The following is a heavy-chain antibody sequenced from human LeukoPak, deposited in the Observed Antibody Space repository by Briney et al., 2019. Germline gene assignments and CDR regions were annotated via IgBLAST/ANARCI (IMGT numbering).Heavy chain of an antibody. CDR1: GFTFSSYW. Sequence: PGGSLRLSCAASGFTFSSYWMSWVRQAPGKGLEWVANIKQDGSEKYYVGSVRGRFTISRDNAKNSVYLHMNSLRAEDTAVYYCARDGSDSTGYYYALWGQGTLVTVSS. CDR3: ARDGSDSTGYYYAL. V-gene: IGHV3-7*01. CDR2: IKQDGSEK. J-gene: IGHJ4*02. D-gene: IGHD3-22*01.